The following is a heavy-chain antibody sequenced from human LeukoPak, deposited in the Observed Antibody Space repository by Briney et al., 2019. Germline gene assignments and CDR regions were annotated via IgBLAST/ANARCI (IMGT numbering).Heavy chain of an antibody. CDR2: INANSGAT. CDR3: AKPISGGLAVTADWFDP. J-gene: IGHJ5*01. Sequence: GGSLRLSCTASGFAFSFFAMSWLRQPPGKGLEWVSTINANSGATSYAASVRGRFTISRDNSKNKLYLQLNSQRAEDTAVYYCAKPISGGLAVTADWFDPWGQGTLVVVSS. D-gene: IGHD6-19*01. CDR1: GFAFSFFA. V-gene: IGHV3-23*01.